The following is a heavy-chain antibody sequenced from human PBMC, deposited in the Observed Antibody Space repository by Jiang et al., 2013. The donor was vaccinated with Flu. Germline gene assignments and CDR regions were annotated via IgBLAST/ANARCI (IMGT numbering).Heavy chain of an antibody. V-gene: IGHV2-5*02. D-gene: IGHD2-2*01. J-gene: IGHJ3*02. CDR3: AHSGAYCSSTSCYAFDI. CDR2: IYWDDDK. CDR1: GFSLSTSGVG. Sequence: PTQTLTLTCTFSGFSLSTSGVGVGWIRQPPGKALEWLALIYWDDDKRYSPSLKSRLTITKDTSKNQVVLTMTNMDPVDTATYYCAHSGAYCSSTSCYAFDIWGQGTMVTVSS.